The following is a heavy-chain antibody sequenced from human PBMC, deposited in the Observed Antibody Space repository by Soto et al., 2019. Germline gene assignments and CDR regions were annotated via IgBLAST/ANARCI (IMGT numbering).Heavy chain of an antibody. CDR1: GFSFGDYA. CDR3: NRDGVQITYCDYRKPVLDV. D-gene: IGHD3-16*01. CDR2: IRSKVYGGTI. Sequence: GGSLRLSCRGSGFSFGDYAINWFRQSPGKGLECVGFIRSKVYGGTIEYAASVKGRFSISRDDSKSIAYLQMNSLRTDDTAVYHINRDGVQITYCDYRKPVLDVLGPGTTVTAS. V-gene: IGHV3-49*03. J-gene: IGHJ6*02.